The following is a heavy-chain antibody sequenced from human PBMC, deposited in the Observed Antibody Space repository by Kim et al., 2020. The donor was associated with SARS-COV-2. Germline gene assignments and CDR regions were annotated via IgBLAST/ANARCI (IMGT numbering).Heavy chain of an antibody. Sequence: GGSLRLSCAASGFTFSSYAMHWVRQAPGKGLEWVAVISYDGSNKYYADSVKGRFTISRDNSKNTLYLQMNSLRAEDTAVYYCARIAQYQLLSGFDYWGQGTLVTVSS. CDR3: ARIAQYQLLSGFDY. V-gene: IGHV3-30*04. D-gene: IGHD2-2*01. CDR2: ISYDGSNK. CDR1: GFTFSSYA. J-gene: IGHJ4*02.